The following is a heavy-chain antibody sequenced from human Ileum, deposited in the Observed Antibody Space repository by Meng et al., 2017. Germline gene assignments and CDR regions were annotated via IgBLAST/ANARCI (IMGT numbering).Heavy chain of an antibody. D-gene: IGHD3-3*01. V-gene: IGHV3-74*01. CDR2: IDRDGTST. CDR3: VRAKIFGQGVFDY. CDR1: GFTFSDDS. J-gene: IGHJ4*02. Sequence: GESLKISCAASGFTFSDDSMHWVRQAPGKGLVWVSRIDRDGTSTTYADSVKGRFTISRDNAKNTLYLQMNSLRAEDTAVYYCVRAKIFGQGVFDYWGQGTLVTVSS.